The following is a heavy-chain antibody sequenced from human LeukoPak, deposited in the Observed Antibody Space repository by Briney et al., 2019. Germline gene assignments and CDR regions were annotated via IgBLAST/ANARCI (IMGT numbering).Heavy chain of an antibody. CDR2: SRNKANSYTT. V-gene: IGHV3-72*01. CDR1: GFTFSDHY. Sequence: SGGSLRLSCAASGFTFSDHYMDWVRQAPGEGLEWVGRSRNKANSYTTEYAASVKGRFTISRDVSKDSLYLQVNSLKTEDTAIYSCATRPTVGGTTPTFDHWGQGTPVTVSS. J-gene: IGHJ4*02. CDR3: ATRPTVGGTTPTFDH. D-gene: IGHD1-26*01.